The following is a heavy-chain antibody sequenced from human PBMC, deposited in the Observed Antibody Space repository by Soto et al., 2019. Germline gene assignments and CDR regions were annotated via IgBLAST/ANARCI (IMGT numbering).Heavy chain of an antibody. CDR1: GGSISSGGYY. Sequence: QVQLQESGPGLVKPSQTLSLTCTVSGGSISSGGYYWSWIRQHPGKGLEWIGYIYYSGSTYYNPSLKSRVTISVDTSKNQFALKLSSVTSADTAVYYCARPFWSGKWVWFDPWGQGTLVTVSS. J-gene: IGHJ5*02. D-gene: IGHD3-3*01. CDR3: ARPFWSGKWVWFDP. V-gene: IGHV4-31*03. CDR2: IYYSGST.